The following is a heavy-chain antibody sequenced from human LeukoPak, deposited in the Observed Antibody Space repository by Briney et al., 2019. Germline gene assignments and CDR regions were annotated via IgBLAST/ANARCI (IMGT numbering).Heavy chain of an antibody. CDR3: AVMGGEHLVLDY. Sequence: GRSLRLSGAASGFTFSSYGMHWVRQAPGKGLEWVAVIWYDGSNKYYADSVKGRFTISRDNSKNTLYLQMNSLRAEDTAVYYCAVMGGEHLVLDYWGQGTLVTVSS. V-gene: IGHV3-33*01. D-gene: IGHD6-6*01. CDR1: GFTFSSYG. CDR2: IWYDGSNK. J-gene: IGHJ4*02.